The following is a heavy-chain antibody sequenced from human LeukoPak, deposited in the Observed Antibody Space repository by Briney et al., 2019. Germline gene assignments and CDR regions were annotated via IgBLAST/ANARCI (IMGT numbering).Heavy chain of an antibody. J-gene: IGHJ6*02. Sequence: AASVTVSFKASGYTFTGYYIHWVRQAPGQGREWVGWINTNSGGTNYSQKFQGRVTMTRATSISTAYMELSGLRSDDTAVYYCARDLVELATGDLYGMDVWGQGTTVTVSS. D-gene: IGHD7-27*01. CDR2: INTNSGGT. CDR3: ARDLVELATGDLYGMDV. V-gene: IGHV1-2*02. CDR1: GYTFTGYY.